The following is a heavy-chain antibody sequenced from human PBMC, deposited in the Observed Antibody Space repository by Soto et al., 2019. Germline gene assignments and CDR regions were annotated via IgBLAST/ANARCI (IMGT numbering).Heavy chain of an antibody. D-gene: IGHD3-10*01. J-gene: IGHJ6*03. V-gene: IGHV3-23*01. Sequence: GGSLRLSCAASGFTFSSYAMSWVRQAPGKGLEWVSAISGSGGGTYYADSVKGRFTISRDNSKNTLYLQMNSLRAEDTAVYYCAKDGGTTGTMVRGAHYYYYYYMDVWGKGTTVTVSS. CDR1: GFTFSSYA. CDR3: AKDGGTTGTMVRGAHYYYYYYMDV. CDR2: ISGSGGGT.